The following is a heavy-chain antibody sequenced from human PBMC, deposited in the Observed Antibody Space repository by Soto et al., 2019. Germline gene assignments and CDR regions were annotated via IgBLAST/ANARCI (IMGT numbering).Heavy chain of an antibody. J-gene: IGHJ4*02. CDR1: GFTFSSYG. CDR2: ISYDGSNK. Sequence: QVQLVESGGGVVQPGRSLRLSCAASGFTFSSYGMHWVRQAPGKGREWVAVISYDGSNKYYADSEKGRFTISRDNSKNTLYLQMNSLRAEDTAVYYCAKETYSGPLDYWGQGTLVTVSS. V-gene: IGHV3-30*18. D-gene: IGHD2-15*01. CDR3: AKETYSGPLDY.